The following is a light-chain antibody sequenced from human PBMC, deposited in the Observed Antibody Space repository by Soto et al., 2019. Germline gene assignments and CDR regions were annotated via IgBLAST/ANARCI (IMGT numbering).Light chain of an antibody. CDR1: SSNIRGNS. CDR2: SSN. CDR3: AAWDDSLSGVV. V-gene: IGLV1-44*01. J-gene: IGLJ2*01. Sequence: QSVLTQPPSASGTPGQRVTISCSGSSSNIRGNSVNWYQQLPGTAPKLLIYSSNQRPSGVPDRFSGSKSGTSASLAISGLQSEDEADYYCAAWDDSLSGVVFGGGTKLTVL.